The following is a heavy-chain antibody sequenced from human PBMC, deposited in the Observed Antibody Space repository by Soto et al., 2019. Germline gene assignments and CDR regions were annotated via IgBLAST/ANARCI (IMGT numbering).Heavy chain of an antibody. J-gene: IGHJ3*02. CDR3: ARSPTVVPAAYAFDI. CDR1: GYTFTRYY. Sequence: ASVKVSCKASGYTFTRYYMHWVRQAPGQGLEWMGIINPSGGSTSYAQKFQGRVTMTRDTSTSTVYMELSSLRSEDTAVYYCARSPTVVPAAYAFDIWGQGTMVTVSS. V-gene: IGHV1-46*03. CDR2: INPSGGST. D-gene: IGHD2-2*01.